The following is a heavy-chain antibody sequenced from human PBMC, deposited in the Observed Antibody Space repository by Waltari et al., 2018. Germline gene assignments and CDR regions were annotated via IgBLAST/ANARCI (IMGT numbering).Heavy chain of an antibody. CDR2: IYHSGST. J-gene: IGHJ4*02. CDR1: VGSLSSSNR. CDR3: ARGRRKWEPLLD. Sequence: QVQLQESGPGLVKPSGPLSLTCAVSVGSLSSSNRWSWVRKPPGKGLEWIGEIYHSGSTNYNPSLKSRVTISVDKSKNQFSLKLSSVTAADTAVYYCARGRRKWEPLLDWGQGTLVTVSS. V-gene: IGHV4-4*02. D-gene: IGHD1-26*01.